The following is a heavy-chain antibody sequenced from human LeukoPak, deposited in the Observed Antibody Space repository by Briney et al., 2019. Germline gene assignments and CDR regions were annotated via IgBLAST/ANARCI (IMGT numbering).Heavy chain of an antibody. CDR3: ARAGGEGNY. D-gene: IGHD3-10*01. CDR1: GFTFDRYW. Sequence: PGGSLRLSCAASGFTFDRYWMSWVRQAPGKGLEWVANIKPDGSEKYYVDSVKGRFTISRDNAKNSLYLQMNSLRDEDTAVYYCARAGGEGNYWGQGTLVTVSS. CDR2: IKPDGSEK. J-gene: IGHJ4*02. V-gene: IGHV3-7*01.